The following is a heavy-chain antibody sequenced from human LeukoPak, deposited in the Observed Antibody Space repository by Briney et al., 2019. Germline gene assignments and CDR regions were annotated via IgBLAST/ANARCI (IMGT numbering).Heavy chain of an antibody. CDR1: GFTFSGAA. J-gene: IGHJ4*02. V-gene: IGHV3-73*01. Sequence: TGGSLRLSCAASGFTFSGAAIHWVRQASGKGLEWVGHIRSKPNNYATTYAASVQGRFTISRDDSKNTAYLQMTSLKTEDTAVYYCIHYGSGTYSTDYWGQGTLVTVSS. CDR2: IRSKPNNYAT. D-gene: IGHD3-10*01. CDR3: IHYGSGTYSTDY.